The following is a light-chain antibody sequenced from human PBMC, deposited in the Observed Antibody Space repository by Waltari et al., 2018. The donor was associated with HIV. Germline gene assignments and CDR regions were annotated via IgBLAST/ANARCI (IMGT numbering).Light chain of an antibody. CDR3: CAYTSRGTWV. CDR1: CRDLSSYDY. CDR2: HVN. J-gene: IGLJ3*02. V-gene: IGLV2-14*03. Sequence: QSALTQPASVSGSPGQSITVSCSGSCRDLSSYDYVSWFKQHPDKAPKLIIFHVNNRPSGISSLVSASKSGRTASLTISGLQPDDEADYFCCAYTSRGTWVFGGGTRVTVL.